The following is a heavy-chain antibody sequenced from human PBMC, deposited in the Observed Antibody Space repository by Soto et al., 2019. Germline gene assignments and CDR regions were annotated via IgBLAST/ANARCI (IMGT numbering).Heavy chain of an antibody. V-gene: IGHV5-51*01. J-gene: IGHJ4*02. D-gene: IGHD2-15*01. CDR3: ARAVVVVAGSVYLDH. CDR1: GYSLTSYW. Sequence: GESLKISCKGSGYSLTSYWIAWVRQMPGKGLEWMGIVHPGDSDTRYSPSIQGQVIISVDKSISTAYLQWSSLKASDTAMYYCARAVVVVAGSVYLDHCGQGTLVTVSS. CDR2: VHPGDSDT.